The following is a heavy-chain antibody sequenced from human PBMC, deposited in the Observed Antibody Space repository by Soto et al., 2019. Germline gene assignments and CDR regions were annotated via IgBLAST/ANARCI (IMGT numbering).Heavy chain of an antibody. CDR1: GFTFGDYA. CDR2: IRSKAYGGTT. CDR3: TRAVYDILTGYYSLFDY. V-gene: IGHV3-49*04. J-gene: IGHJ4*02. D-gene: IGHD3-9*01. Sequence: PGGSLRLSCTASGFTFGDYAMSWVRQAPGKGLEWVGFIRSKAYGGTTEYAASVKGRFTISRDDSKSIAYLQMNSLKTEDTAVYYCTRAVYDILTGYYSLFDYWGQGTLVTVSS.